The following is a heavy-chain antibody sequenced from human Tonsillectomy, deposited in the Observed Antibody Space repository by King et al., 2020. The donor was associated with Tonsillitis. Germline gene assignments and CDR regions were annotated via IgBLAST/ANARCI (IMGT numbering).Heavy chain of an antibody. CDR1: GFTVSSNY. V-gene: IGHV3-53*01. CDR2: IYSGGST. D-gene: IGHD1-26*01. Sequence: VQLVESGGGLIQPGGSLRLSCAASGFTVSSNYMSWVRQAPGKGLEWVSVIYSGGSTYYADSVKGRFTISRDNSKNTLYLQMNSLRAEDTAVYYCARGTRRWELGNWFDPWGQGTLVTVSS. J-gene: IGHJ5*02. CDR3: ARGTRRWELGNWFDP.